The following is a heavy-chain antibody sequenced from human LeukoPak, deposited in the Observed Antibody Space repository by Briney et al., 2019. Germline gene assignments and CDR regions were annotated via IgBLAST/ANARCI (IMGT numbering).Heavy chain of an antibody. D-gene: IGHD7-27*01. J-gene: IGHJ4*02. CDR3: VRALLGTSDY. CDR1: GFTFSSSW. Sequence: GGSLRLPCAASGFTFSSSWMHWVRQAPGKGLVWVSRINPDGSTTNYADSVKGRFTISRDNAKNMLYLLMNSLRVDDTAVYYCVRALLGTSDYWGQGTLVTVSS. CDR2: INPDGSTT. V-gene: IGHV3-74*01.